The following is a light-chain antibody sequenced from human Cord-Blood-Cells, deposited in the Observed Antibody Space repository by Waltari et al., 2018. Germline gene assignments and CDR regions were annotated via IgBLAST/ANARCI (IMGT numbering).Light chain of an antibody. J-gene: IGLJ1*01. CDR1: SLQSYY. CDR3: NSRDSSGNHYV. V-gene: IGLV3-19*01. Sequence: SSELTQDPAVSVALGQTVRITCQGDSLQSYYANWNQQKPGQGPVLVIYGKNNRPSGIPDRFSGSSSGNTASLTITGAQAEDEADYYCNSRDSSGNHYVFGTGTKVTVL. CDR2: GKN.